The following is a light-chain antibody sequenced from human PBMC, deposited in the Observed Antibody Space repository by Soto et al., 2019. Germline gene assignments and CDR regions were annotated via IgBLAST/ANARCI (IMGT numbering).Light chain of an antibody. CDR1: QSVNSN. Sequence: EIVLTQSPATLSVSPGERATLSCRASQSVNSNLAWYQQKPGQAPRLLIYGASTRATGIPARFSGSGSGTEFTLTISSLQSEDFAVYSCQQYNDWLTWTFGQGTKVDI. V-gene: IGKV3-15*01. CDR3: QQYNDWLTWT. CDR2: GAS. J-gene: IGKJ1*01.